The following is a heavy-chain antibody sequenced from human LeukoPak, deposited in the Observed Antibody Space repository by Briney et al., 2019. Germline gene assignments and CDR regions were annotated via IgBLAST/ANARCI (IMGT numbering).Heavy chain of an antibody. CDR2: MNPNSGNT. J-gene: IGHJ6*03. CDR1: GYTFTSYD. CDR3: ARVSYGHLYYYYYMDV. V-gene: IGHV1-8*01. D-gene: IGHD5-18*01. Sequence: ASVKVSCKASGYTFTSYDTNWVRQATGQGLEWMGWMNPNSGNTGYAQKFQGRVTMTRNTSISTAYMELSSLRSEDTAVYYCARVSYGHLYYYYYMDVWGKGTTVTVSS.